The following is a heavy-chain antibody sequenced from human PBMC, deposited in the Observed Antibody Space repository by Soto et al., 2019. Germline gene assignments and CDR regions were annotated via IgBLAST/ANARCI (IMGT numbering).Heavy chain of an antibody. Sequence: QVQLVQSGAEVKKPGASVKVSCKASGYTFTSYGISWVRQAPGQGLEWMGWISASNGNTNYAQKLQGRVTMTTDTSTSTAYRQLRILRSHDTAVSYCARAVRYCISTSCHYYYYGMDLWGQGTTVTVSS. D-gene: IGHD2-2*01. CDR2: ISASNGNT. CDR1: GYTFTSYG. V-gene: IGHV1-18*01. CDR3: ARAVRYCISTSCHYYYYGMDL. J-gene: IGHJ6*02.